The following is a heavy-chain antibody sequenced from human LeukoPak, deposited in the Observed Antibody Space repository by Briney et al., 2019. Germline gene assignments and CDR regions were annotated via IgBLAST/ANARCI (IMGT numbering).Heavy chain of an antibody. CDR3: AKRIQSAMAMGY. Sequence: GGSLRLSCAASGFTFDDYGMSWVRQAPGKGLEWVSGINWNGGSTGYADSVKGRFTISRDNAKNSLYLQMNSLRAEDTAVYYCAKRIQSAMAMGYWGQGTLVTVSS. CDR2: INWNGGST. V-gene: IGHV3-20*04. J-gene: IGHJ4*02. CDR1: GFTFDDYG. D-gene: IGHD5-18*01.